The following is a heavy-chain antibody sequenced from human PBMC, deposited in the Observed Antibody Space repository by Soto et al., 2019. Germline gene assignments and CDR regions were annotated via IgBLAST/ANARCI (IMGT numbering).Heavy chain of an antibody. D-gene: IGHD2-21*02. V-gene: IGHV3-23*01. CDR3: AKDAVAGDGLWLMDH. CDR2: LYRNSGGI. Sequence: EVQLLESGGGLVQPGGSLTLSCAASGFTFGSYAMTWVRQAPGKGLESVAGLYRNSGGIQYADSVRGRFTIFRDNSNNIVFLHMRSLRVEDTAVYFCAKDAVAGDGLWLMDHWGQGTLVTVSS. CDR1: GFTFGSYA. J-gene: IGHJ4*02.